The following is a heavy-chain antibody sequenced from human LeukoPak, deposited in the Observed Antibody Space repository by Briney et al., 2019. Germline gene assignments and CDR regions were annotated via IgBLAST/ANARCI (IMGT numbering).Heavy chain of an antibody. D-gene: IGHD2-2*01. J-gene: IGHJ6*02. CDR3: ARDSIVVVPAALNDYYGMAV. Sequence: PGRSLRLSCAASGFTFSSYGMHWVRQAPGKGLEWVAVIWYDGSNKYYADSVKGRFTISRDNSKNTLYLQMNSLRAEDTAVYYCARDSIVVVPAALNDYYGMAVGSQASTVTVSS. CDR2: IWYDGSNK. V-gene: IGHV3-33*01. CDR1: GFTFSSYG.